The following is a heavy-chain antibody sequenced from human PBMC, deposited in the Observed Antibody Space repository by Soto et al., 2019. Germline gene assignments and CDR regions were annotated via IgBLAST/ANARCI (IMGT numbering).Heavy chain of an antibody. CDR1: GGSISSGDYY. CDR3: ARGAPWSALFDP. CDR2: IYYSGST. V-gene: IGHV4-31*11. D-gene: IGHD3-3*01. Sequence: PSETLSLTCAVSGGSISSGDYYWSWIRQHPGKGLEWIGYIYYSGSTYYNPSLKSRVTISVDTSKNQFSLKLSSVTAADTAVYYCARGAPWSALFDPWGQGTLVTVSS. J-gene: IGHJ5*02.